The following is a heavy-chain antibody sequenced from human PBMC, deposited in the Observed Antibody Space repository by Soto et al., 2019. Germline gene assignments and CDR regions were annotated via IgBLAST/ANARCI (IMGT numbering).Heavy chain of an antibody. V-gene: IGHV3-23*01. CDR1: GFTFSSYA. CDR2: ISGSGGST. J-gene: IGHJ4*02. D-gene: IGHD5-18*01. CDR3: ACPRGVGDKAMVGPLGY. Sequence: WGSLRLSCAASGFTFSSYAMSWVRQAPGKGLEWVSAISGSGGSTYYADSVKGRFTISRDNSKNTLYLQMNSLRAEDTAVYYCACPRGVGDKAMVGPLGYWGQGTLVTVSS.